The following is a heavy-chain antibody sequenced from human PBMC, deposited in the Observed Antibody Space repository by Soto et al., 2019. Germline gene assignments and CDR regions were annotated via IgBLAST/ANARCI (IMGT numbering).Heavy chain of an antibody. V-gene: IGHV3-23*01. Sequence: GGFLRLSCAASGFTFSSYAMSWVRQAPGKGLEWVSAISGSGGSTYYADSVKGRFTISRDNSKNTLYLQMNSLRAEDTAVYYCAKDRSRREATTYDGFDIWGQGTMVTVSS. CDR3: AKDRSRREATTYDGFDI. CDR1: GFTFSSYA. CDR2: ISGSGGST. D-gene: IGHD5-12*01. J-gene: IGHJ3*02.